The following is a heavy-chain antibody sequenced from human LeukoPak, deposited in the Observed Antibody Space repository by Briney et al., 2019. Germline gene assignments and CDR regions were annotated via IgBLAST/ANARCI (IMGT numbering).Heavy chain of an antibody. J-gene: IGHJ4*02. CDR1: GYTFSYYA. Sequence: ASVKVSCKASGYTFSYYAMNWVRQAPGQGLEWMGWISAYTGNTNYAQRFQDRVTMTRDTSTSTAYMELSSLRSDDTAVYYCAAAVPGKYSGALLTGYWGQGTLVTVSS. D-gene: IGHD5-12*01. CDR3: AAAVPGKYSGALLTGY. CDR2: ISAYTGNT. V-gene: IGHV1-18*01.